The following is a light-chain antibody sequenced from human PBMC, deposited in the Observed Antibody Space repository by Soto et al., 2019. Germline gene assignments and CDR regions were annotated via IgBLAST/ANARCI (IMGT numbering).Light chain of an antibody. CDR3: QLHTA. Sequence: EIVLTQSPATLSLSPGERATLSCRASQSVSSYLAWYQQKPGQAPRLLIYDASNRATGIPARFSGSGSGTDFTLTISSLEPEDFAVYYCQLHTAFGGGTKVEIK. V-gene: IGKV3-11*01. CDR2: DAS. J-gene: IGKJ4*01. CDR1: QSVSSY.